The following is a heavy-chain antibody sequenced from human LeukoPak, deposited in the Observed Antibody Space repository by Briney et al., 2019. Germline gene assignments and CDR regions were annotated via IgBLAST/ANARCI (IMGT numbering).Heavy chain of an antibody. V-gene: IGHV3-33*01. D-gene: IGHD2-15*01. CDR2: IWYDGSNK. CDR1: GFTFRTYG. J-gene: IGHJ4*02. CDR3: ARDRGGRSGLDD. Sequence: PGGSLRLSCGASGFTFRTYGMHWVRQAPGKGLEWVAVIWYDGSNKYYADSVKGRFTISRDNSKNTLYLQMNSLRAEDTAVYYCARDRGGRSGLDDWGQGTLVIVSS.